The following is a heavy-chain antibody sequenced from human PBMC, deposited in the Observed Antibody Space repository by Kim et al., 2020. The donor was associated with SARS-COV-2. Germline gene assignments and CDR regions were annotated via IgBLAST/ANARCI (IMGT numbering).Heavy chain of an antibody. V-gene: IGHV4-34*01. Sequence: SETLSLTCAVYGGSFSGYYWSWIRQPPGKGLEWIGEINHSGSTNYNPSLKSRVTISVDTSKNQFSLKLSSVTAADTAVYYCARGRAYGSGSYYKGFIDYWGQGTLVTVSS. CDR2: INHSGST. D-gene: IGHD3-10*01. J-gene: IGHJ4*02. CDR1: GGSFSGYY. CDR3: ARGRAYGSGSYYKGFIDY.